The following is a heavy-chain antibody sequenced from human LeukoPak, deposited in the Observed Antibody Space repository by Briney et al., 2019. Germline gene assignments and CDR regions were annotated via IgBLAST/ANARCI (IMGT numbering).Heavy chain of an antibody. D-gene: IGHD1-26*01. CDR2: ISPDDSEI. CDR1: GHSFTTYW. CDR3: ARHEGSGSYYPY. V-gene: IGHV5-51*01. Sequence: GESLKISCKGSGHSFTTYWIAWVRQMPGRGLEWMGIISPDDSEIRYSPSFRGQVTISADKSISTAYLQWSRLKASDTAIYYCARHEGSGSYYPYWSQGTLVTVSS. J-gene: IGHJ4*02.